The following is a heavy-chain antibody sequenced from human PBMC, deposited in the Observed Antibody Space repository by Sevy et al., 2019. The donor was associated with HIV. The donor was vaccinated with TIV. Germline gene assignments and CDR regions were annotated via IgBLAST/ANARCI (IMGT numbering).Heavy chain of an antibody. V-gene: IGHV3-9*01. CDR1: GFTFDDYA. D-gene: IGHD3-22*01. Sequence: GGSLRLSCAASGFTFDDYAMHWVRQAPGKGLEWVSGISWNSGSIGYADSVKGRFTISRDNAKNSLYLQMNSLRAEDTALYYCAKDQSYDMRSYFDYWGQGTLVTVSS. J-gene: IGHJ4*02. CDR2: ISWNSGSI. CDR3: AKDQSYDMRSYFDY.